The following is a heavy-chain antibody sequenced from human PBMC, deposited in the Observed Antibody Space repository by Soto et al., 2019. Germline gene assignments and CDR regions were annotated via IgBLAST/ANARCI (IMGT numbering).Heavy chain of an antibody. CDR2: IDRSGRT. CDR1: GGSFSDDASSSDWY. J-gene: IGHJ4*02. V-gene: IGHV4-34*01. D-gene: IGHD5-12*01. Sequence: SETLSLTCAVYGGSFSDDASSSDWYWNWIRQSPGKGLEWIGEIDRSGRTKYNPSLKSRVSISVDTSKNQFSLKLSSVTAADTGVYYCARGKLATLTDFWGQGTLVTVSS. CDR3: ARGKLATLTDF.